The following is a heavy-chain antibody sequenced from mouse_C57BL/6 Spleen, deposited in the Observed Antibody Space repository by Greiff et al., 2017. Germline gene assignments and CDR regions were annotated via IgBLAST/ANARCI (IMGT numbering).Heavy chain of an antibody. CDR2: INPNNGGT. Sequence: VQLQQSGPELVKPGASVKISCKASGYTFTDYYMNWVKQSHGKSLEWIGDINPNNGGTSYNQKFKGKATLTVDKSSSTAYMELRSLTSEDSAVYYCARSGSFIGYFDVWGTGTTVTVSS. J-gene: IGHJ1*03. V-gene: IGHV1-26*01. CDR1: GYTFTDYY. CDR3: ARSGSFIGYFDV. D-gene: IGHD1-1*01.